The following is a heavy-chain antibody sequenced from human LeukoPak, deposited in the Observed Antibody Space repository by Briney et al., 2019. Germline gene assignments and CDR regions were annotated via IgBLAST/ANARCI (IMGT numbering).Heavy chain of an antibody. Sequence: GESLKISCKGSGYSFTSYWIGWVRQMPGKGLEWMGIIYPGDSDTRYSPSFQGQVTISADTSISTAYLQWSSLTASDTAMYYRARQWGIVGATWEYYFDYWRQGPLVSVSS. CDR1: GYSFTSYW. V-gene: IGHV5-51*01. J-gene: IGHJ4*02. CDR3: ARQWGIVGATWEYYFDY. D-gene: IGHD1-26*01. CDR2: IYPGDSDT.